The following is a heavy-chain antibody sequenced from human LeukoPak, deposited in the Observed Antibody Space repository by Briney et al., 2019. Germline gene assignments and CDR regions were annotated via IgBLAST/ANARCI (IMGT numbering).Heavy chain of an antibody. D-gene: IGHD3-22*01. J-gene: IGHJ3*02. CDR1: GFTFSSYA. CDR3: ARDSNYYDSSGYNDAFDI. V-gene: IGHV3-23*01. CDR2: ISGSGGST. Sequence: GGSLRLSCAASGFTFSSYAMSWVRQAPGKGLEWVSAISGSGGSTYYADSVKGRFTISRDNSKNTLYLQMNGLRAEDTAVYYCARDSNYYDSSGYNDAFDIWGQGTMVTVSS.